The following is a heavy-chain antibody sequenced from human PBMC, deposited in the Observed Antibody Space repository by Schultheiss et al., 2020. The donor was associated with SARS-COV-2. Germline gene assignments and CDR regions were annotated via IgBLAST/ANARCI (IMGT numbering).Heavy chain of an antibody. J-gene: IGHJ4*02. D-gene: IGHD3-22*01. V-gene: IGHV3-53*01. CDR1: GFTVSSNY. CDR2: IYSGGST. Sequence: GGSLRLSCAASGFTVSSNYMSWVRQAPGKGLEWVSVIYSGGSTYYADSVKGRFTISRDNSKNTLYLQMNSLRAEDTAVYYCARGDYYDSSGYPAVDYWGQGTLVTVSS. CDR3: ARGDYYDSSGYPAVDY.